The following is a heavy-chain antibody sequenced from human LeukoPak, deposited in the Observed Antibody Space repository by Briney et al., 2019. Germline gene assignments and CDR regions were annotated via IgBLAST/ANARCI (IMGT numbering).Heavy chain of an antibody. CDR1: GFTVSSNY. V-gene: IGHV3-53*01. D-gene: IGHD6-13*01. Sequence: PGGSLRLSCAASGFTVSSNYMSWVRQAPGKGLEWVSVIYSGGSTYYADSVKGRFTISRDNSKNTLYLQMNSLRVEDTAVYYCARHSSSWYFAFDIWGQGTMVTVSS. J-gene: IGHJ3*02. CDR2: IYSGGST. CDR3: ARHSSSWYFAFDI.